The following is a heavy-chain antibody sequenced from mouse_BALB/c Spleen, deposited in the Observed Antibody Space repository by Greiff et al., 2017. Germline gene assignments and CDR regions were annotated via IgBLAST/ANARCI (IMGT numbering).Heavy chain of an antibody. Sequence: VQLQQSGAELVKPGASVKLSCTASGFNIKDTYMHWVKQRPEQGLEWIGRIDPANGNTKYDPKFQGKATITADTSSNTAYLQLSSLTSEDTAVYYCARSGYKGSWFAYWGQGTLVTGSA. CDR2: IDPANGNT. CDR3: ARSGYKGSWFAY. D-gene: IGHD3-2*02. J-gene: IGHJ3*01. CDR1: GFNIKDTY. V-gene: IGHV14-3*02.